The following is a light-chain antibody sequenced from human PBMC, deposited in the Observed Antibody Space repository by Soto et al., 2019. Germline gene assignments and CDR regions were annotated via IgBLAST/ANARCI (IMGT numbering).Light chain of an antibody. CDR1: NVGSYS. CDR2: DDS. J-gene: IGLJ1*01. V-gene: IGLV3-21*02. Sequence: SYELAQPPSVSVAPGQTARIMCGGNNVGSYSVHWYQQKPGQAPVLVVNDDSDRPSGIPERFSGSKSGNTATLTISRVEAGDEDEYYCQVWHSSRDQHVFGGGTKVTVL. CDR3: QVWHSSRDQHV.